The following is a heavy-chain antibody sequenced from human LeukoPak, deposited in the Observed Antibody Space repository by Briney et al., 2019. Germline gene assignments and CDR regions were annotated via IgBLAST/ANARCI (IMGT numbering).Heavy chain of an antibody. J-gene: IGHJ6*02. CDR3: ARDLFGIAALPEGDV. CDR2: IYQSGST. V-gene: IGHV4-30-2*01. Sequence: SETLSLTCTVSGGSISSGGFYWSWIRQPPGKGLEWIGYIYQSGSTYYNPSLKSRVTISVDRSKNQVSLKLSSVTAADTAVYYCARDLFGIAALPEGDVWGQGTTVTVSS. D-gene: IGHD6-13*01. CDR1: GGSISSGGFY.